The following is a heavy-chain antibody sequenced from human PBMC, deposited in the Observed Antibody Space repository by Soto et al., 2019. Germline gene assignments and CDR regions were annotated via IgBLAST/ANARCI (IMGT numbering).Heavy chain of an antibody. CDR2: IDWDDDK. D-gene: IGHD3-22*01. CDR3: ARSEYYYDSSGYCPYYYYYGMDV. CDR1: GFSLSTSGMC. Sequence: SGPTLVNPTQTLTLTCTFSGFSLSTSGMCVSWIRQPPGKALEWLALIDWDDDKYYSTSLKTRLTISKDTSKNQVVLTMTNMDPVDTATYYCARSEYYYDSSGYCPYYYYYGMDVWGQGT. J-gene: IGHJ6*02. V-gene: IGHV2-70*01.